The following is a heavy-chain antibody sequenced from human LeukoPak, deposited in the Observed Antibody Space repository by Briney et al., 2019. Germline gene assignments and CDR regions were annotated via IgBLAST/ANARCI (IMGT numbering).Heavy chain of an antibody. CDR2: IIPIFGTA. CDR1: GGTFSSYA. V-gene: IGHV1-69*06. J-gene: IGHJ3*02. D-gene: IGHD6-13*01. CDR3: ASRMVAAAAYDAFDI. Sequence: ASVKVSCKASGGTFSSYAISWVRQAPGQGLEWMGGIIPIFGTANYAQKFQGRVTITADKSTSTAYMELSSLRSEDTAVYYCASRMVAAAAYDAFDIWGQGTMVTVSS.